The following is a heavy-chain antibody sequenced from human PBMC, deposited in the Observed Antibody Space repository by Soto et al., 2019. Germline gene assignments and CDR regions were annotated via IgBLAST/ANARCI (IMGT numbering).Heavy chain of an antibody. CDR1: GFTFSGSA. CDR3: TKRYSYGTDFEY. V-gene: IGHV3-73*01. D-gene: IGHD5-18*01. Sequence: EVQLVESGGGLVQPGGSLKLSCAASGFTFSGSARHWVRQASGKGLEWVGRIRSKANSYATAYAASVKGRFTISRDDSKNTAYLQMNSLKTEDTAVYYCTKRYSYGTDFEYWGQGTLVTVSS. J-gene: IGHJ4*02. CDR2: IRSKANSYAT.